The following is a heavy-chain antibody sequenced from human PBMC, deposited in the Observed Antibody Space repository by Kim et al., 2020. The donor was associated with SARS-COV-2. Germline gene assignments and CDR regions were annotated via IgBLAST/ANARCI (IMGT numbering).Heavy chain of an antibody. CDR2: ISGSGGST. CDR3: AKVSGGWSSSSWFGNGMDV. D-gene: IGHD6-13*01. Sequence: GGSLRLSCAASGFTFSSYAMSWVRQAPGKGLEWVSAISGSGGSTYYADSVKGRFTISRDNSKNTLYLQMNSLRAEDTAVYYCAKVSGGWSSSSWFGNGMDVWGQGTTVTVSS. CDR1: GFTFSSYA. V-gene: IGHV3-23*01. J-gene: IGHJ6*02.